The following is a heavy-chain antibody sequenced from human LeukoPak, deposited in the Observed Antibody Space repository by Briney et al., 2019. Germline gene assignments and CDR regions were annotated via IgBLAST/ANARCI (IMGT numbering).Heavy chain of an antibody. CDR1: GFTFSNYW. Sequence: GGSLRLSCAASGFTFSNYWMNWVRQAPGKGLEWVANIKQDGGEKSYVDSVKGRFTISRDNAKNSLHLQMNSLRAEDTAVYYCARDRGGSASRGFDVFDIWGQGTMVTVSS. CDR2: IKQDGGEK. CDR3: ARDRGGSASRGFDVFDI. J-gene: IGHJ3*02. V-gene: IGHV3-7*01. D-gene: IGHD3-10*01.